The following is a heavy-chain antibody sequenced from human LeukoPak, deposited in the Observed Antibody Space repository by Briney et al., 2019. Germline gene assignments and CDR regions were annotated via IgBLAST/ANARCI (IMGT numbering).Heavy chain of an antibody. CDR2: INPSGGST. J-gene: IGHJ4*02. CDR1: GYTFTSYY. V-gene: IGHV1-46*01. CDR3: ASSYCSSTSCYPSGYFDY. Sequence: ASVEVSCKASGYTFTSYYMHWVRQAPGQGLEWMGIINPSGGSTSYAQKFQGRVTMTRDTSTSTVYMELSSLRSEDTAVYYCASSYCSSTSCYPSGYFDYWGQGTLVTVSS. D-gene: IGHD2-2*01.